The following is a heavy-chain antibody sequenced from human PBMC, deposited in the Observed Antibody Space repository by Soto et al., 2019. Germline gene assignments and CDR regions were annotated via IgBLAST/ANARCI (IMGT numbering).Heavy chain of an antibody. CDR3: ARGRLGQWLRFSWFGY. CDR2: INHSGST. J-gene: IGHJ4*02. V-gene: IGHV4-34*01. CDR1: GESFSSYY. Sequence: PSETLSLACAVYGESFSSYYWSLIRQPPRKGLEWIGEINHSGSTNYNPSLKSRVTISVDTSKNQFSLKLSSVTAADTAVYYFARGRLGQWLRFSWFGYWGQGTLVTVSS. D-gene: IGHD5-12*01.